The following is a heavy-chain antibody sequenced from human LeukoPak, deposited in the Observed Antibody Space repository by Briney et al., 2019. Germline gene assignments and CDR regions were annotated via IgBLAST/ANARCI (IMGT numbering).Heavy chain of an antibody. Sequence: KTSETLSLTCTVPGGSISSYYWSWIRQPPGKGLEWIGEINHSGSTNYNPSLKSRVTISLDTSKNHLSLKLTSVTAADTAVYYCARLYDILTGEFDYWGQGTLVTVSS. CDR1: GGSISSYY. CDR2: INHSGST. J-gene: IGHJ4*02. D-gene: IGHD3-9*01. V-gene: IGHV4-34*01. CDR3: ARLYDILTGEFDY.